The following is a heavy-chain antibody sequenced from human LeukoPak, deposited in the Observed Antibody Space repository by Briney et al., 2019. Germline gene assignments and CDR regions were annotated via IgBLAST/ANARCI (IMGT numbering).Heavy chain of an antibody. CDR3: ARGHYYGSGSYFNWFDP. D-gene: IGHD3-10*01. V-gene: IGHV3-30*04. CDR1: GFTFSSYA. CDR2: ISYDGSNK. Sequence: GGSLRLSCAASGFTFSSYAMHWVRQAPGKGLEWVAVISYDGSNKYYADSVKGRFTISRDNSKNTLYLQMNSLRAEDTAVYYCARGHYYGSGSYFNWFDPWGRGTLVTVSS. J-gene: IGHJ5*02.